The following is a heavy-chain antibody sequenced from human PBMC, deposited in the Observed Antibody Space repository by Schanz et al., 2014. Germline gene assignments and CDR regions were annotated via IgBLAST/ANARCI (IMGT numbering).Heavy chain of an antibody. Sequence: QVQLVQSGAEVQKPGASVMLSCKTSGYSFNLFGVSWVRQAPGQGLEWMGWINTNTGNPTYAQGFTGRFVFSLDTSVSTAYLQISRLKAEDTAVYYCARARYGLDVWGQGTTVTVSS. J-gene: IGHJ6*02. CDR1: GYSFNLFG. CDR3: ARARYGLDV. V-gene: IGHV7-4-1*02. CDR2: INTNTGNP.